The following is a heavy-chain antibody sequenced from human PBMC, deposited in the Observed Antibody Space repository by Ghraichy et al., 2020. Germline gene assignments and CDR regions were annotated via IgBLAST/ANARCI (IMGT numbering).Heavy chain of an antibody. J-gene: IGHJ6*03. CDR3: VKVAAYYYYYMDV. CDR1: GFTFSSYA. V-gene: IGHV3-64D*06. CDR2: ISSNGGST. D-gene: IGHD2-15*01. Sequence: GSLRLSCSASGFTFSSYAMHWVRQAPGKGLEYVSAISSNGGSTYYADSVKGRFTISRDNSKNTLYLQMSSLRAEDTAVYYCVKVAAYYYYYMDVWGKGTTVTVSS.